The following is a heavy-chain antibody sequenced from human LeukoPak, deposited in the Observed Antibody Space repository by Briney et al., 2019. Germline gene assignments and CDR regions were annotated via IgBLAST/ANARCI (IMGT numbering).Heavy chain of an antibody. CDR3: ARVGRGSGSYNVFDY. CDR2: IYHSGST. CDR1: GGSISSGGYS. Sequence: SQTLSLTCAVSGGSISSGGYSWSWIRQPPGKGLEWIGCIYHSGSTYYNPSLKSRVTISVDGSKNQFSLKLSSVTAADTAVYYCARVGRGSGSYNVFDYWGQGTLVTVSP. J-gene: IGHJ4*02. V-gene: IGHV4-30-2*01. D-gene: IGHD3-10*01.